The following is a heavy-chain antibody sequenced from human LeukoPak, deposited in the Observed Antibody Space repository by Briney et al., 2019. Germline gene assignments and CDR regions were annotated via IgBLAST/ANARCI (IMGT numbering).Heavy chain of an antibody. CDR1: GYTFTSYY. J-gene: IGHJ6*02. Sequence: HAASVKVSCKASGYTFTSYYMHWVRQAPGQGLEWMGIINPSGGSTSYAQKFQGRVTMTRDTSTSTVYMELSSLRSEDTAVYYCASTHPSTAVAGVLNYYYYGMDVWGQGTTVTVSS. V-gene: IGHV1-46*01. CDR3: ASTHPSTAVAGVLNYYYYGMDV. CDR2: INPSGGST. D-gene: IGHD6-19*01.